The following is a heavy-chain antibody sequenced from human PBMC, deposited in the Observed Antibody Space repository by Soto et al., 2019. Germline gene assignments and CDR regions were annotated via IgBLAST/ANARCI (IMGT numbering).Heavy chain of an antibody. CDR1: GGSISSSNW. CDR2: IYHSGST. V-gene: IGHV4-4*02. Sequence: ASETLSLTCAVSGGSISSSNWWSWVRQPPGKGLEWIGEIYHSGSTNYNPSLKSRVTISVDKSKNQFSLKLSSVTAADTAVYYCARDGNEATRDWFEPWGQGTLVTVSS. J-gene: IGHJ5*02. CDR3: ARDGNEATRDWFEP. D-gene: IGHD1-26*01.